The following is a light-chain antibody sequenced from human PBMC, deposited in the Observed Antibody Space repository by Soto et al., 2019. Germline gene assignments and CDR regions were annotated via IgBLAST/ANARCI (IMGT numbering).Light chain of an antibody. CDR3: SSYGGSNHVV. CDR1: SSDVGGYNY. J-gene: IGLJ2*01. Sequence: QSALTQPPSASGSPGQSVTISCTGTSSDVGGYNYVSWYQQHPGKAPKLIIYEVSKRPSGVPDHFSGSKSGNTASLTVSGLQADDEADYCCSSYGGSNHVVFGGGTKLTVL. V-gene: IGLV2-8*01. CDR2: EVS.